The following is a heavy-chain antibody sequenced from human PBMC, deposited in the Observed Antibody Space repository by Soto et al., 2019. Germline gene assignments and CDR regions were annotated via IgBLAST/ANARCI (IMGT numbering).Heavy chain of an antibody. CDR2: IYYSGST. Sequence: SETLSLTCTFSGCSISSSSYYWGWIRQPPGKGLEWIGSIYYSGSTYYNPSLKSRVTISVDTSKNQFSLKLSSVTAADTAVYYCARLEVGATIGSDYWGQGTLVTVSS. J-gene: IGHJ4*02. D-gene: IGHD1-26*01. V-gene: IGHV4-39*01. CDR3: ARLEVGATIGSDY. CDR1: GCSISSSSYY.